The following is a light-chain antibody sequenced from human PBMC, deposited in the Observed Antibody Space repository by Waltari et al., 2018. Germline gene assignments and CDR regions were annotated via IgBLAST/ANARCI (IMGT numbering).Light chain of an antibody. J-gene: IGKJ1*01. CDR1: ESVSTN. CDR3: QQYNNWPPA. V-gene: IGKV3-15*01. CDR2: DAS. Sequence: ETVMTQSPPTLSVSPGERAALSCRASESVSTNLAWYQQKPGQAPRVIISDASTRATGVPARFGGSGSGTEFTLTISGLQSEDFAVYYCQQYNNWPPAFGQGTKVDFK.